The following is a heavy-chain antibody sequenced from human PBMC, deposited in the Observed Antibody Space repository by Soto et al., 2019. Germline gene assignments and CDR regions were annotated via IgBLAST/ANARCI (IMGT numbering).Heavy chain of an antibody. J-gene: IGHJ4*02. CDR1: GGSISSSSNY. CDR3: ARRRNWNGPFDY. D-gene: IGHD1-1*01. Sequence: QLQLQELGPRLVKPSETLSLTCTVSGGSISSSSNYWDWIRQPPGKGLEWIGSIYYSGNTYYNPPLKSRVTISVDTSQNQFSLNLSSVTAADTAVYYCARRRNWNGPFDYWGQGTLVTVSS. CDR2: IYYSGNT. V-gene: IGHV4-39*01.